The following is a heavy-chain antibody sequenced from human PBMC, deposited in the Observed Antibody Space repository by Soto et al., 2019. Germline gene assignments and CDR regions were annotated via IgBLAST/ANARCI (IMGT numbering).Heavy chain of an antibody. D-gene: IGHD2-8*01. CDR1: GITLSDNY. CDR2: ISNSDYTT. J-gene: IGHJ4*02. Sequence: QVHLVASGGGLVKPGGSLRLSCVASGITLSDNYMTWIRQAPGKGLEWLSYISNSDYTTDYADSVKGRFTISRDNAKNSLYLQLNGLRVEVTAVYYCASGKWSLDYWGQGILVTVSS. CDR3: ASGKWSLDY. V-gene: IGHV3-11*01.